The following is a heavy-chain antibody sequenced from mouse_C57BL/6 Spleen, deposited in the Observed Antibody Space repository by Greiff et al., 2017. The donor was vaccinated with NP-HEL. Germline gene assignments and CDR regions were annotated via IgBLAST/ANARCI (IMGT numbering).Heavy chain of an antibody. J-gene: IGHJ2*01. D-gene: IGHD1-2*01. CDR3: ARDHLYYFDY. CDR1: GFTFSSYA. Sequence: EVMLVESGGGLVKPGGSLKLSCAASGFTFSSYAMSWVRQTPEKRLEWVATICDGGSYTYYPDNVKGRFTISRDNAKNNLYLQMSHLKSEDTAMDYCARDHLYYFDYWGQGTTLTVSS. V-gene: IGHV5-4*01. CDR2: ICDGGSYT.